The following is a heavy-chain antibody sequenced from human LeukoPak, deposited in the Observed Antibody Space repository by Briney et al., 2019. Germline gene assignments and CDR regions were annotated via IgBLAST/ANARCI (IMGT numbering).Heavy chain of an antibody. CDR2: IYYSGST. D-gene: IGHD6-19*01. V-gene: IGHV4-59*01. CDR3: AGLIAVAGTGFDY. J-gene: IGHJ4*02. CDR1: GGSISSYY. Sequence: SETLSLTCTVSGGSISSYYWSWIRQPPGKGLEWIGYIYYSGSTNYNPSLKSRVTISVDTSKNQFSLELSSVTAADTAVYYCAGLIAVAGTGFDYWGQGTLVTVSS.